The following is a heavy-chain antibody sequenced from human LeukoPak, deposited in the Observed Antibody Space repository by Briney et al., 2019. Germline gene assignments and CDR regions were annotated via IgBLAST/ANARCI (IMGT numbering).Heavy chain of an antibody. D-gene: IGHD6-13*01. V-gene: IGHV4-30-2*01. Sequence: SQTLSLTCTVSGGSISSGGYYWSWIRQPPGKGLEWIGYIYHSGSTYYNPSLKSRVTISVDRSKNQFSLKLSSVTAADTAVFYCARHAIAGATSTFDYWGQGTLVTVSS. CDR1: GGSISSGGYY. CDR2: IYHSGST. CDR3: ARHAIAGATSTFDY. J-gene: IGHJ4*02.